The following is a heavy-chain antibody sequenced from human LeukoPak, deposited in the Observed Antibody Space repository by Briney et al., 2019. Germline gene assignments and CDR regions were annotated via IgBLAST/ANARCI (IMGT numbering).Heavy chain of an antibody. CDR1: GFTFNIYP. J-gene: IGHJ4*02. CDR3: AKSRVVDRRGYFDY. CDR2: IGTGGDT. Sequence: GDSLRLSCVASGFTFNIYPMTWVRQSPEKGLEWVSTIGTGGDTYYADSVKGRITISRDNSKNTLYLQMHSLGAEDTAVYYCAKSRVVDRRGYFDYWGQGTLVTVSS. V-gene: IGHV3-23*01. D-gene: IGHD2-15*01.